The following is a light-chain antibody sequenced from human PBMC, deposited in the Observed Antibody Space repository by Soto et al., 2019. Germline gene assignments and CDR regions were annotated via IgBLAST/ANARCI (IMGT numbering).Light chain of an antibody. V-gene: IGKV3-15*01. CDR3: QQYHNWPIT. Sequence: GERVTLACRASQSVDINLDWYQQKPGQAPRLLIYGASTRATDMPGRFSGRGAGAEFTLAISSLQSEDFAVYYCQQYHNWPITFGQGTLLEIK. CDR2: GAS. J-gene: IGKJ5*01. CDR1: QSVDIN.